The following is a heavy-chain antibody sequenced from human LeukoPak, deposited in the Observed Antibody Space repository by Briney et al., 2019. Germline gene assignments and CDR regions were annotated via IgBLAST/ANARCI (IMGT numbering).Heavy chain of an antibody. J-gene: IGHJ4*02. Sequence: GGSLRLSCAASGFTFSDYYMSWIRQAPGKGLEWVSYISSSGSTIYYADSVKGRFTISRDNAKNSLYLQMNSLRAEDTAVYYCARDLSGIAGYTYGRGIDYWGQGTLVTVSS. CDR2: ISSSGSTI. V-gene: IGHV3-11*04. D-gene: IGHD5-18*01. CDR3: ARDLSGIAGYTYGRGIDY. CDR1: GFTFSDYY.